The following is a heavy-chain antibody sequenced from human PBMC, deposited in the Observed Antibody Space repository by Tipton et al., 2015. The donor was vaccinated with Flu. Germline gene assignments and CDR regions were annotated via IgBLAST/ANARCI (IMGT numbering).Heavy chain of an antibody. V-gene: IGHV4-61*02. D-gene: IGHD1-26*01. CDR1: GGSISSGGYY. J-gene: IGHJ6*02. CDR3: VGGGSTNSSQYYALDA. Sequence: TLSLTCTVSGGSISSGGYYWNWIRQPAGKGLEWIGRIDTTGTTNYNPSLKSRVTVSVDTSKNQFSLKLRSVTAADTALYHCVGGGSTNSSQYYALDAWGQVSMIT. CDR2: IDTTGTT.